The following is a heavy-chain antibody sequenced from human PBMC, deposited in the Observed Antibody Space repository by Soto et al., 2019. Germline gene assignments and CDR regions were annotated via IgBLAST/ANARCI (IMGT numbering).Heavy chain of an antibody. CDR3: AGTGSIAVAATYWYFDL. J-gene: IGHJ2*01. V-gene: IGHV1-69*12. Sequence: QVQLVQSGAEVKKPGSSVKVSCKASGGTFSSYAISWVRQAPGQGLEWMGGIIPIFGTANYAQKFQGRVTITADESTSTAYMELSSLRSEDTAVYYCAGTGSIAVAATYWYFDLWGRGTLVTVSS. D-gene: IGHD6-19*01. CDR2: IIPIFGTA. CDR1: GGTFSSYA.